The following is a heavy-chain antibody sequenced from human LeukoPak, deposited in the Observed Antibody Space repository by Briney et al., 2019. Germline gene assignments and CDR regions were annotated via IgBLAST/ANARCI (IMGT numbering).Heavy chain of an antibody. CDR1: GGTFSSYA. CDR2: IIPIFGTA. D-gene: IGHD3-9*01. CDR3: ASLSSYYDILTGYYNWFDP. J-gene: IGHJ5*02. V-gene: IGHV1-69*05. Sequence: ASVKVSCKASGGTFSSYAISWVRQAPGQGLEWMGRIIPIFGTANYAQKFQGRVTITTDESTSTAYMELSSLRSEDTAVYYCASLSSYYDILTGYYNWFDPWGQGTLVTVSS.